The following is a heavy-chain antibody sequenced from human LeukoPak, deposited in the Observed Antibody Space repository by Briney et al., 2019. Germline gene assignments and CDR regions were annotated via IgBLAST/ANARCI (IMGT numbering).Heavy chain of an antibody. V-gene: IGHV3-23*01. Sequence: PGGSLRLSCAASGFTFSSYAMSWVRQAPGKGLEWVSAISGSGGSTYYADSVKGRFTISRDNSKNTLYLQMNSLRTEDTAVYYCARISVSGSFWDYWGQGTLVTVSS. J-gene: IGHJ4*02. CDR3: ARISVSGSFWDY. D-gene: IGHD3-10*01. CDR1: GFTFSSYA. CDR2: ISGSGGST.